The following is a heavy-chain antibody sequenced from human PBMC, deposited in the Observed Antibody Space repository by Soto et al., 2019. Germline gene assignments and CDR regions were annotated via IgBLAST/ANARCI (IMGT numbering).Heavy chain of an antibody. CDR2: ISAYNGNT. CDR3: ARGYCSSTSCYPGRYYYYYYMDV. Sequence: ASVKVSCKASGYTFTSYGISWVRQAPGQGLEWMGWISAYNGNTNYAQKLQGRVTMTTDTSTSTAYMELRSLRSDDTAVYYCARGYCSSTSCYPGRYYYYYYMDVWGKGTTVTVS. V-gene: IGHV1-18*01. CDR1: GYTFTSYG. J-gene: IGHJ6*03. D-gene: IGHD2-2*01.